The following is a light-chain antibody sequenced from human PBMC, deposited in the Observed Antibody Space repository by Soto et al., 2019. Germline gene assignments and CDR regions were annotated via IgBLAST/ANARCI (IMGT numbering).Light chain of an antibody. CDR2: DAS. Sequence: DIVLTQSPGTLSLSPLEIATLSFMASQSVSSSQLAWYQQKPGQAPRLLIHDASNRATGIPARFSGSGSSTDFTLTISSLEPEDFAVYFCQQRSNWPLTFGGGTKVDIK. CDR3: QQRSNWPLT. J-gene: IGKJ4*01. CDR1: QSVSSS. V-gene: IGKV3-11*01.